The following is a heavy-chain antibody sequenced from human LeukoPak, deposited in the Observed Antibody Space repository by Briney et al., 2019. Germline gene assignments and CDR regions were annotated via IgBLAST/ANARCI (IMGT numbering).Heavy chain of an antibody. J-gene: IGHJ4*02. CDR1: GYSISSGYY. CDR2: IYHSGST. D-gene: IGHD3-10*01. V-gene: IGHV4-38-2*02. Sequence: SETLSLTCAVSGYSISSGYYWGWIRPPPGKGLEWIGSIYHSGSTYYNPSLKSRVTISVDTSKNQFSLKLSSVTAADTAVYYCAREFGELSPYFDYWGQGTLVTVSS. CDR3: AREFGELSPYFDY.